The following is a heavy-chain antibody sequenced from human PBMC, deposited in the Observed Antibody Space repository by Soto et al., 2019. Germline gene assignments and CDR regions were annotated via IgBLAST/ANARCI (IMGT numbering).Heavy chain of an antibody. CDR1: GGTFSSYA. V-gene: IGHV1-69*13. J-gene: IGHJ5*02. Sequence: ASVKVSCKASGGTFSSYAISWVRQAPGQGLEWMGGIIPIFGTANYAQKFQGRVTITADESTSTAYMELSSLRSEDTAVYYCAREGIAVAATGQNWFDPWGQGTLVTVSS. D-gene: IGHD6-19*01. CDR3: AREGIAVAATGQNWFDP. CDR2: IIPIFGTA.